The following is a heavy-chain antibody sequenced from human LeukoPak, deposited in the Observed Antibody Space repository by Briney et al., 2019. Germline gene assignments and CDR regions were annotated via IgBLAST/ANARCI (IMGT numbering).Heavy chain of an antibody. CDR3: AKDRPNYHESNGHYYRPNGDY. J-gene: IGHJ4*02. V-gene: IGHV3-48*03. D-gene: IGHD3-22*01. CDR1: GFTFSSYE. Sequence: HRGSLRLSCAASGFTFSSYEMNWVRQAPRKGLERVSYISSSGSTLYYAPSVKGRFTISRDNSKNTLYLQMSRLRAEDTAVYYCAKDRPNYHESNGHYYRPNGDYWGQGTLVTVSS. CDR2: ISSSGSTL.